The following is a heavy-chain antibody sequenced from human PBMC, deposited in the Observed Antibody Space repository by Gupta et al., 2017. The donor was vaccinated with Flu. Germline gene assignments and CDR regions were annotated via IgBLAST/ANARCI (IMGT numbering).Heavy chain of an antibody. D-gene: IGHD3-16*01. Sequence: EVQVLESGGGLVQPGGSLTLSCVASGFTFNRFAMTWVRQAPGKGLEWVSTFTSGGSTYYAESVKGRFAISRDNSMNTVYLQMTSLRADDTAVYYCARLGRGRYEFFSWFDPWGQGTLVTVSS. V-gene: IGHV3-23*01. CDR1: GFTFNRFA. CDR2: FTSGGST. J-gene: IGHJ5*02. CDR3: ARLGRGRYEFFSWFDP.